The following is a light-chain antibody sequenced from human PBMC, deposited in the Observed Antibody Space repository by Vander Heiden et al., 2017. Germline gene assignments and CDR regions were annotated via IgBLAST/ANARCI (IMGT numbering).Light chain of an antibody. CDR3: QPYGSSSWT. CDR2: GAS. J-gene: IGKJ1*01. CDR1: QSVSSSY. V-gene: IGKV3-20*01. Sequence: VVMQCAGNLSLSPGERATLSCRASQSVSSSYFAWYQQKPGLAPRLLIYGASSSATCIPDGFSGRGSGTVFTLPIRRLAPEDFAVYYCQPYGSSSWTFGQGTKVEIK.